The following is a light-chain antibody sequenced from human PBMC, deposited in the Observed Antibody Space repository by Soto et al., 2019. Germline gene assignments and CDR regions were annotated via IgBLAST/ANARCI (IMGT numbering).Light chain of an antibody. CDR2: EVI. Sequence: QSVLTQPASVSGSPGQSITISCTGTSSDIGGYDYVSWYRQHPGKAPKLLIYEVIHRPSGVSNRFSGSKSGNTASLTISGLQADDEADYYCSSYTSRSIVVFGGGTKLTV. CDR3: SSYTSRSIVV. CDR1: SSDIGGYDY. V-gene: IGLV2-14*01. J-gene: IGLJ2*01.